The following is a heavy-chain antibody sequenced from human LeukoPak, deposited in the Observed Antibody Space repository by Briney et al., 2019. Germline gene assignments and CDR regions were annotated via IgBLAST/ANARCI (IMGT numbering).Heavy chain of an antibody. Sequence: ASVKVSCKASGDTFTSYGISWVRQAPGQGLEWMGWISAYNGNTNYAQKLQGRVTMTTDTSTSTAYMELRSLRSDDTAVYYCARDIVVVPAAIQYYYYYYGMDVWGQGTTVTVSS. V-gene: IGHV1-18*01. J-gene: IGHJ6*02. D-gene: IGHD2-2*02. CDR3: ARDIVVVPAAIQYYYYYYGMDV. CDR2: ISAYNGNT. CDR1: GDTFTSYG.